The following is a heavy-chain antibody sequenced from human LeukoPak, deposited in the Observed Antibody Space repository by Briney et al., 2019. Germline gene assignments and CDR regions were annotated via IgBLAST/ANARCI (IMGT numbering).Heavy chain of an antibody. CDR1: GYSFTSYW. CDR2: IDPSDSYT. J-gene: IGHJ4*02. V-gene: IGHV5-10-1*01. CDR3: ATEYCSGGSCYSMDY. D-gene: IGHD2-15*01. Sequence: GESLRISRKGSGYSFTSYWISWVRQMPGKGLEWMGRIDPSDSYTNYSPSFQGHVTISADKSISTAYLQWSSLKASDTAMYYCATEYCSGGSCYSMDYWGQGTLVTVSS.